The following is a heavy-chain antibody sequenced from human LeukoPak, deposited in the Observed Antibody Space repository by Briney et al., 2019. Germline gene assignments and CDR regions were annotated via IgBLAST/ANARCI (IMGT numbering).Heavy chain of an antibody. Sequence: SETLSLTCTVSGGSISSSSYYWGWIRQPPGKGLEWIGRIYYSGITYYNPSLRSRVIISVDTSKNQFSLKLSSVTAADTAVYYCATWERGSGSYYEGYFDYWGQGTLVTVSS. J-gene: IGHJ4*02. CDR3: ATWERGSGSYYEGYFDY. D-gene: IGHD3-10*01. CDR2: IYYSGIT. CDR1: GGSISSSSYY. V-gene: IGHV4-39*01.